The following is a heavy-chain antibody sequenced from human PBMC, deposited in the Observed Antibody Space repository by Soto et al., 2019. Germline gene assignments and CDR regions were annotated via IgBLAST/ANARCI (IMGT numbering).Heavy chain of an antibody. Sequence: EVQLLESGAGLVQPGGSLRLSCAASGFTFSSYAMSWVRQVPGKGLEWVSDLSGSGDSTHSADSVKGRFIISRDNSKNTVYLQMNSLRAEDTAVYYCATQRGAGSGSYSFDYWGQGTLVIVSS. J-gene: IGHJ4*02. D-gene: IGHD3-10*01. V-gene: IGHV3-23*01. CDR1: GFTFSSYA. CDR2: LSGSGDST. CDR3: ATQRGAGSGSYSFDY.